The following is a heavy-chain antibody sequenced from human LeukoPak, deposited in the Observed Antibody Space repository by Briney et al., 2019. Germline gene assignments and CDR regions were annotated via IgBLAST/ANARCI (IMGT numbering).Heavy chain of an antibody. CDR1: GDSISSSDW. CDR3: AREAGYSFVYGTFDI. Sequence: PSETLSLTCAVSGDSISSSDWWSWVRQAPGKGLEWVASIKQDGSEKDYVDSVKGRFTISRDNAKNSLFLQMDSLRAEDTAVFYCAREAGYSFVYGTFDIWGHGTMVTVSS. CDR2: IKQDGSEK. D-gene: IGHD5-18*01. J-gene: IGHJ3*02. V-gene: IGHV3-7*03.